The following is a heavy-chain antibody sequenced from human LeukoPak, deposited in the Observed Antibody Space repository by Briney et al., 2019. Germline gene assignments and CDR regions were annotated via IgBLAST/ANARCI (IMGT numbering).Heavy chain of an antibody. Sequence: SETLSLTCTVSGGSISSYYWSWIRQPAGKGLEWIGRIYTSGSTNYNRSLKSRVTMSVDTSKNQFSLKLSSVTAADAAVYYCASTTREEYFDYWGQGTLVTVSS. D-gene: IGHD1-1*01. CDR1: GGSISSYY. CDR3: ASTTREEYFDY. V-gene: IGHV4-4*07. J-gene: IGHJ4*02. CDR2: IYTSGST.